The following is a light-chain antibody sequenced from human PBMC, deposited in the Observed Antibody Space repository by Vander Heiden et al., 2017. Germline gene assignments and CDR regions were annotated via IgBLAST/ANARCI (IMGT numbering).Light chain of an antibody. J-gene: IGKJ4*01. CDR2: DAS. CDR1: QGISGD. V-gene: IGKV1-13*02. CDR3: QQFYSYPVT. Sequence: AIQLTQSPSSLSASVGDRVTITCRASQGISGDLAWYQQIPGKAPKLLIYDASSLQSGLPSRFSGSTSGTDFALTISSLQPEDFATYYCQQFYSYPVTFGGGTKVEIK.